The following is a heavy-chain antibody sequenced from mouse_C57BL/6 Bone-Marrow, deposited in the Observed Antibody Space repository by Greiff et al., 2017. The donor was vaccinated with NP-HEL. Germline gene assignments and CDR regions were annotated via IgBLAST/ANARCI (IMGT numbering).Heavy chain of an antibody. D-gene: IGHD1-1*01. Sequence: QVQLKESGPGLVAPSQSLSITCTVSGFSLTSYAISWVRQPPGKGLEWLGVIWTGGGTNYNSALKSRLSISKDNSKSQVFLKMNSLQTDDTARYYCARIPLYYYGSSHYFDYWGQGTTLTVSS. CDR3: ARIPLYYYGSSHYFDY. CDR2: IWTGGGT. CDR1: GFSLTSYA. J-gene: IGHJ2*01. V-gene: IGHV2-9-1*01.